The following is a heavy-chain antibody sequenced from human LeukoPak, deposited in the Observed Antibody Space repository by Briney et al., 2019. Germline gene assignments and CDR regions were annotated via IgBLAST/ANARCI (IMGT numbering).Heavy chain of an antibody. D-gene: IGHD2-2*01. V-gene: IGHV4-34*01. Sequence: PSETLSLTCAVYGGSFSGYYWSWLRQPPGKGLEWIGEINHSGTTNYNPSLKSRVTISLYTSKNQFSLKLSSVTAADTAVYYCARLRTPPNIVVVPAARDYYYMDVWGKGTTVTVSS. J-gene: IGHJ6*03. CDR1: GGSFSGYY. CDR2: INHSGTT. CDR3: ARLRTPPNIVVVPAARDYYYMDV.